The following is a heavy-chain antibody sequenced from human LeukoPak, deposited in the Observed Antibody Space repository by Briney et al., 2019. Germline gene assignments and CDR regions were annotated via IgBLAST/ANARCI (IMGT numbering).Heavy chain of an antibody. Sequence: NPSETLSLTCTVSGGSISSYYWSWLRPPPGKGLEWIGYIYYSGSTNYNPSLKSRVTISVETSKNQFSRKLSSVTAADTAVYYCASNTGTTLGAFDIWSQGRMVTVS. J-gene: IGHJ3*02. V-gene: IGHV4-59*01. D-gene: IGHD1-1*01. CDR3: ASNTGTTLGAFDI. CDR1: GGSISSYY. CDR2: IYYSGST.